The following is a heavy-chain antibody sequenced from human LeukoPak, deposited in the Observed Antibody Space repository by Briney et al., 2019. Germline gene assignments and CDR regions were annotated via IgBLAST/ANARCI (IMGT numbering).Heavy chain of an antibody. CDR3: ARGDFWSGYRFDY. CDR2: IYHSGST. CDR1: GGSISSSNW. J-gene: IGHJ4*02. D-gene: IGHD3-3*01. Sequence: PSETLSLTCAVSGGSISSSNWWSWVRQPPGKGLEWIGEIYHSGSTNYNPSLKSRVTISVDKSKNQFSLKLSSVTAADTVVYYCARGDFWSGYRFDYWGQGTLVTVSS. V-gene: IGHV4-4*02.